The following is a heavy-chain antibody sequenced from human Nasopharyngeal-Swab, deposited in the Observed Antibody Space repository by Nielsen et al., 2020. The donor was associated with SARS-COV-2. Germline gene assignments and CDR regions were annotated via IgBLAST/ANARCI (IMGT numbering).Heavy chain of an antibody. CDR2: ITHIGST. Sequence: SETLSLTCGVYGGSLSGYHWSWIRQPPGKGLEYIGEITHIGSTDYNPSLKSRATISVDTSKNQFSLKLSSVTAADTAVYYCGRGFDYWGQGTLVTVSS. CDR3: GRGFDY. J-gene: IGHJ4*02. V-gene: IGHV4-34*01. CDR1: GGSLSGYH.